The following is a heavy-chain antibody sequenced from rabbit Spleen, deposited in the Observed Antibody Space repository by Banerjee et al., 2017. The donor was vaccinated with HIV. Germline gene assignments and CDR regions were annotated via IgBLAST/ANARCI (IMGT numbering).Heavy chain of an antibody. CDR1: GIDFSGYYY. CDR2: IKTGSGST. J-gene: IGHJ3*01. Sequence: QSLEESGGDLVKPGASLTLTCTASGIDFSGYYYMCWVRLAPGKGLEWIGCIKTGSGSTYYANWAKGRFTVSKTSSTTVTLQMTSLTAADTATYFCARGVVGNGNYIHDIALWGQGTLVTVS. D-gene: IGHD5-1*01. V-gene: IGHV1S40*01. CDR3: ARGVVGNGNYIHDIAL.